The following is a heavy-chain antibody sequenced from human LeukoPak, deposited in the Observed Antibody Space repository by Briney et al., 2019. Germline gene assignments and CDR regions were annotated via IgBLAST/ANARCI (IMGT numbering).Heavy chain of an antibody. CDR2: ITSSTGT. CDR1: GFTFNSYS. D-gene: IGHD3-10*01. J-gene: IGHJ3*02. CDR3: ARGQNYYGSGSQTFDI. Sequence: PGGSLRLSCAASGFTFNSYSMNWVRQAPGKGLEWVSYITSSTGTKYADSVKGRFTISRDNAKNSLYLQVSSLRAEDTAWYYCARGQNYYGSGSQTFDIWGQGTMVTVSS. V-gene: IGHV3-48*04.